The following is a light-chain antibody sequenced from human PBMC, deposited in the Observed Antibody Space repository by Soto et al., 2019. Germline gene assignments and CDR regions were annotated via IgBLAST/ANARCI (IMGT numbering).Light chain of an antibody. J-gene: IGKJ1*01. CDR3: QQFYNCPRT. CDR1: QSVSSN. Sequence: EIVMTQSPGTLSVSPGERATLSCRASQSVSSNLAWYQQKPGQAPRLLIYGASTRATGIPARFSGSGSETEFTLTISSLQSEDFAVYYCQQFYNCPRTFVQGTKVDI. CDR2: GAS. V-gene: IGKV3-15*01.